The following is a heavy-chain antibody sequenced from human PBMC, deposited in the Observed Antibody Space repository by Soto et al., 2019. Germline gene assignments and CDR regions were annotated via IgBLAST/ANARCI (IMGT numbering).Heavy chain of an antibody. V-gene: IGHV1-18*01. J-gene: IGHJ4*02. CDR1: GDGFSNYG. D-gene: IGHD3-22*01. CDR3: ARAWYYDSSGYYAFDY. Sequence: GASVKVSCKASGDGFSNYGFSWVRQAPGQGLEWLGWISAYDGQTNYTKKFQGRVTMTTDTSSSTAFMELRSLRSDDTAVYYCARAWYYDSSGYYAFDYWGLGTLVTVSS. CDR2: ISAYDGQT.